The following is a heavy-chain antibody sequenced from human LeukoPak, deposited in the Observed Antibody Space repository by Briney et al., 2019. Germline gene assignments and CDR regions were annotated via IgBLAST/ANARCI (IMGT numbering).Heavy chain of an antibody. CDR3: ARDHRGVRDYFDY. J-gene: IGHJ4*02. D-gene: IGHD3-10*01. CDR1: GFTFSSYG. Sequence: GGSLRLSCAASGFTFSSYGMHWVRQAPGKGLEWVAVISYDGSNKYYADSVKGRFTISRDNSKNTLYLQMNSLRAEDTAVYYCARDHRGVRDYFDYWGQGTLVTVSS. V-gene: IGHV3-30*03. CDR2: ISYDGSNK.